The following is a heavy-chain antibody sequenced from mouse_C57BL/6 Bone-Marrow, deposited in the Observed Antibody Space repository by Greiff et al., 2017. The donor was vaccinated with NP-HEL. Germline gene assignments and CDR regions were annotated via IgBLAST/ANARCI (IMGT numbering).Heavy chain of an antibody. CDR1: GFTFSSYG. V-gene: IGHV5-6*01. D-gene: IGHD1-1*01. CDR2: ISSGGSYT. J-gene: IGHJ2*01. CDR3: ARHRTYYGSSPYYFDY. Sequence: EVKLVESGGDLVKPGGSLKLSCAASGFTFSSYGMSWVRQTPDKRLEWVATISSGGSYTYYPDSVKGRFTISRDNAKNTLYLQMSSLKSEDTAMYYCARHRTYYGSSPYYFDYWGQGTTLTVSS.